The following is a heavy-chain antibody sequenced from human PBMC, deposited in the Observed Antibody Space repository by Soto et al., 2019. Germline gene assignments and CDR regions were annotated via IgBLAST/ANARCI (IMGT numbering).Heavy chain of an antibody. CDR3: ATQGFYRMGV. CDR2: IHHSGAT. CDR1: SDSITADNW. V-gene: IGHV4-4*02. Sequence: SEPLSLTFAVSSDSITADNWWRWVRQPPGKGLEWIGEIHHSGATNYNPSLKSRVTISVDKSKNQFSLKLNSVTAADTAMFYCATQGFYRMGVWGRGTTVS. J-gene: IGHJ6*02.